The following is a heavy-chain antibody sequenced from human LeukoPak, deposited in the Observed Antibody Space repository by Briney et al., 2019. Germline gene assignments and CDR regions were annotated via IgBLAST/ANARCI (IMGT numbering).Heavy chain of an antibody. V-gene: IGHV1-69-2*01. CDR2: VVPKDGEA. J-gene: IGHJ5*02. CDR3: ATRSDP. Sequence: ASVKVSCKASGYSFTDYYIHWVQQAPGTRLEWMGRVVPKDGEAKYAERFQCRLTITADTSTDTAYMELRSLRSEDTAVYYCATRSDPWGQGTLVIVSS. CDR1: GYSFTDYY.